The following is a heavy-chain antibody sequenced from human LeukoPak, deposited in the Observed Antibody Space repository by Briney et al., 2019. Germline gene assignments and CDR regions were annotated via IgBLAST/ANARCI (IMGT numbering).Heavy chain of an antibody. CDR2: IYPRESDT. V-gene: IGHV5-51*01. CDR3: ARGEYYYDSSGYYYFNWFDH. Sequence: GESLKISCKGSGYSFTSYWIGWVRQMPGKGLEWMGIIYPRESDTRYSPSFQGQVTISADKSISTAYLQWSSLKASDTAMYYCARGEYYYDSSGYYYFNWFDHWGQGTLVTVSS. J-gene: IGHJ5*02. CDR1: GYSFTSYW. D-gene: IGHD3-22*01.